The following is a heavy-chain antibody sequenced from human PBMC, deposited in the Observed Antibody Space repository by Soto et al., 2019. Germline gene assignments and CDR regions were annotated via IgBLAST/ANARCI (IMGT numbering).Heavy chain of an antibody. J-gene: IGHJ4*02. CDR2: ISSHGSNK. V-gene: IGHV3-30*03. Sequence: QVQLVESGGGVVQPGKSLRLSCAASGFSFNTYGMHWVRQAPGKGLEWVAAISSHGSNKYYADSVKGRFTISRDDSKNAMFRQTHSLRPEDTALEYCAVYPGARYSGGWAFDYWGQGTLVTVSS. CDR3: AVYPGARYSGGWAFDY. CDR1: GFSFNTYG. D-gene: IGHD6-19*01.